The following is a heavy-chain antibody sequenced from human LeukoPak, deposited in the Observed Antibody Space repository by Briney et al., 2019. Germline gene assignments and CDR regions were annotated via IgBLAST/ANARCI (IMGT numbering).Heavy chain of an antibody. CDR2: ISSDENSR. CDR1: GFPFSAYA. D-gene: IGHD4/OR15-4a*01. CDR3: TKPDSAMTMNYFDY. Sequence: GGSLRLSCTGPGFPFSAYAVHWVRQAPGKGLEWVAVISSDENSRFYVDSVKGRFTISRDNSKNTLYLQMNSLRPEDTAVYYCTKPDSAMTMNYFDYWGQGTLVTVSS. V-gene: IGHV3-30*18. J-gene: IGHJ4*02.